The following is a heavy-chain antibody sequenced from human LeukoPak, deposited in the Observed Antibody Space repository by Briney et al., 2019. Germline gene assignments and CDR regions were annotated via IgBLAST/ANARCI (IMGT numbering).Heavy chain of an antibody. D-gene: IGHD1-26*01. J-gene: IGHJ4*02. V-gene: IGHV1-69-2*01. CDR2: VDPEDGET. CDR3: ATIVGHVGKN. CDR1: GYTFNDYY. Sequence: GASVKVSCKASGYTFNDYYMHWVQQAPGKGLEWMGRVDPEDGETIYAEKFQDRISITADTSTETAYMELSSLRFEDTAVYFCATIVGHVGKNWGQGTLVTVSS.